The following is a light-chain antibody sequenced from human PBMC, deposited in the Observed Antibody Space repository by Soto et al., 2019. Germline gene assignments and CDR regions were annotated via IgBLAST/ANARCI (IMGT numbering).Light chain of an antibody. Sequence: DVEMTQSPSTLPTSIGDRVTINCRASQNVSNWLAWYQQKPGQAPKLLIYKASRLESGVPSRFSASGSGTDFTLTITILQSDDLATYFCQQYSKESTFGQGTKLEIK. CDR2: KAS. CDR3: QQYSKEST. J-gene: IGKJ2*01. CDR1: QNVSNW. V-gene: IGKV1-5*03.